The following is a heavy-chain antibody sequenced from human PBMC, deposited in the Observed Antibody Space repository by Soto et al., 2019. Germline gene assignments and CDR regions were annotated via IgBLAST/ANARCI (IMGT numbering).Heavy chain of an antibody. V-gene: IGHV3-11*01. CDR1: GCSISSCGDS. CDR2: ISSSGSTI. Sequence: LSLTCAVSGCSISSCGDSWSWIRQQPGKGLEWVSYISSSGSTIYYADSVKGRFTISRDNAKNSLYLQMNSLRAEDTAVYYCARAGEMATNYYYYYYGMDVWGQGTTVT. J-gene: IGHJ6*02. CDR3: ARAGEMATNYYYYYYGMDV. D-gene: IGHD5-12*01.